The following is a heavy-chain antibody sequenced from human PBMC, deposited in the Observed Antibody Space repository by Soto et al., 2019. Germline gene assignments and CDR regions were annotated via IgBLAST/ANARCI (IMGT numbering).Heavy chain of an antibody. CDR1: GFTFSTYW. J-gene: IGHJ4*02. D-gene: IGHD2-15*01. CDR2: IKQDGGDK. V-gene: IGHV3-7*05. CDR3: ARVKSLAGHY. Sequence: EVQLVESGGGLVQPGGSLRLSCAASGFTFSTYWMSWVRQAPGKGLEWVANIKQDGGDKYYVDSVKGRFTISRDNAKNSLYLQMNGLRAEDTAVYYCARVKSLAGHYWGQGTLVTVSS.